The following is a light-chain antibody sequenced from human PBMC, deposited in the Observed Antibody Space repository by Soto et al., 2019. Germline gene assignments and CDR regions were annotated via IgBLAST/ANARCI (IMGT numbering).Light chain of an antibody. CDR1: QSVRSSS. CDR3: QQYGDAPDTDRWT. J-gene: IGKJ1*01. CDR2: GAS. Sequence: EIVLTQSPGNLSLSPGERASLSCRASQSVRSSSLAWYQQKPGQPPRLLIYGASSRATGIPDRFSGSGSGTDFTLTISRLEPEDFAFYFCQQYGDAPDTDRWTFGPGTKVEIK. V-gene: IGKV3-20*01.